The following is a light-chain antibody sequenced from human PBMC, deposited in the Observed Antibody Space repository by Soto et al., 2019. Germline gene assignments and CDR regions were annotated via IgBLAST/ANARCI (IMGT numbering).Light chain of an antibody. V-gene: IGKV1-5*03. J-gene: IGKJ4*01. CDR1: QSISSW. Sequence: DIQMTQSPSTLSASVGDRVTITCRASQSISSWLAWYQHKPGKAPNLLIYKASSLESGVPSRFGGSGSGTEFTLTISSLQPDDFATYYCQHYNTYPLTFGGGTKVEIK. CDR3: QHYNTYPLT. CDR2: KAS.